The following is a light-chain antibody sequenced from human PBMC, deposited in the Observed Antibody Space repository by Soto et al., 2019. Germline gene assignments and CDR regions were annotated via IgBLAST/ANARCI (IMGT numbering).Light chain of an antibody. J-gene: IGLJ1*01. CDR1: SSNIGNNY. CDR3: GTWDSSLSAYV. CDR2: ENN. V-gene: IGLV1-51*02. Sequence: QSMLTQPPSVSAAPGQKVTISCSGSSSNIGNNYVSWYQQLPGTAPKLLIYENNKRPSGIPDRFSGSKSGTSATLGITGLQTGDEADYYCGTWDSSLSAYVFGTGTKFPVL.